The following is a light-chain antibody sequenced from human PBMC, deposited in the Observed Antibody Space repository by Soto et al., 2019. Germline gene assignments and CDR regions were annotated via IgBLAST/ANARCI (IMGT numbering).Light chain of an antibody. CDR1: QSISSN. V-gene: IGKV3D-15*01. Sequence: EIVMTQSPATLSVSPGERATLSCRASQSISSNLAWYQQKPGQAPRLLIYAASTRATGIAARFSASGSGTEFTLTISSLQSEDFAVYYCQQYNNWPRTFGQGTKVEIK. J-gene: IGKJ1*01. CDR3: QQYNNWPRT. CDR2: AAS.